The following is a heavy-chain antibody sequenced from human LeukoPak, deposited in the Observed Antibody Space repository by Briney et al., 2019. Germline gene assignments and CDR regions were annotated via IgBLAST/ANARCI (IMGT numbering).Heavy chain of an antibody. CDR3: TTGLGD. Sequence: GGSLRLSCEASGFILSTAWMTWVRQAPGKGLEWVGRIKSKTDGGTTDYAAPVKGRFTISRDDSKTTMYLQMNSLKTEDTAVYYCTTGLGDWGQGTLVTVSS. D-gene: IGHD5-12*01. V-gene: IGHV3-15*01. CDR2: IKSKTDGGTT. CDR1: GFILSTAW. J-gene: IGHJ4*02.